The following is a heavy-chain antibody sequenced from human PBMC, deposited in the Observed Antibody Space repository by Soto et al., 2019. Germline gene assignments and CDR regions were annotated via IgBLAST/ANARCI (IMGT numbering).Heavy chain of an antibody. Sequence: GGSLRLSCAASGFTFSSYSMNWVRQAPGKGLEWVSSISSSSSYIYYADSVKGRFTISRDNAKNSLYLQMNSLRAEDTAVYYCARDGRRGAGGYYYMDVWGKGTTVTVSS. D-gene: IGHD3-10*01. V-gene: IGHV3-21*01. CDR2: ISSSSSYI. J-gene: IGHJ6*03. CDR1: GFTFSSYS. CDR3: ARDGRRGAGGYYYMDV.